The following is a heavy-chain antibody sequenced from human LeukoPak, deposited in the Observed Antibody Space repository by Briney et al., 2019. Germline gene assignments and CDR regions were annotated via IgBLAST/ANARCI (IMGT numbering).Heavy chain of an antibody. V-gene: IGHV4-30-4*01. D-gene: IGHD2-15*01. Sequence: PSETLSLTCTVSGGSISRGDYYWSWIRQPPGKGLEWIGYIYYSGSTYYNPSLKSRVSISVDTSKNQFSLKLSSVTAADTAVYYCARVDCSGGLCYRYEKFHPWGQGTLVTVSS. CDR2: IYYSGST. CDR1: GGSISRGDYY. J-gene: IGHJ5*02. CDR3: ARVDCSGGLCYRYEKFHP.